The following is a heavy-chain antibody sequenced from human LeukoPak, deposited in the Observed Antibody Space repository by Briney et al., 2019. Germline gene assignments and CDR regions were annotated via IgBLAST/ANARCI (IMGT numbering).Heavy chain of an antibody. V-gene: IGHV3-21*01. J-gene: IGHJ4*02. D-gene: IGHD3-9*01. CDR3: ARPYDILTHPAFGY. CDR1: GFTSSSYT. CDR2: ISSSSSYI. Sequence: GGALIRSCPAPGFTSSSYTMNGFGRAPGRGRNWVPPISSSSSYIYYADSVKGRFTISRDNAKNSLYLQMNSLRAEDTAVYYCARPYDILTHPAFGYWGQGTLVTVSS.